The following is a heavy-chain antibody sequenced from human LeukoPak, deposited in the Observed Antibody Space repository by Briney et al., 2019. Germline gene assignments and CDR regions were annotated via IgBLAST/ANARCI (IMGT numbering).Heavy chain of an antibody. CDR3: ARGGGSRDIVVVPAAIWFDP. D-gene: IGHD2-2*02. V-gene: IGHV1-18*01. CDR2: ISAYNAHT. Sequence: ASVKVSCTASGYTFSDFGISWVRQAPGQGLEWMGWISAYNAHTNSAQKLQGRVTMTTDTSTSTAYMELRSLRSDDTAVYYCARGGGSRDIVVVPAAIWFDPWGQGTLVTVSS. CDR1: GYTFSDFG. J-gene: IGHJ5*02.